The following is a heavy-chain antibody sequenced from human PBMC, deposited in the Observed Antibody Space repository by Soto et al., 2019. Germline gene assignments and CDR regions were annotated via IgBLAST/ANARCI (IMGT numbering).Heavy chain of an antibody. V-gene: IGHV3-7*01. CDR1: GFTFSSFW. D-gene: IGHD2-2*01. CDR2: IRQDGSEK. Sequence: EVQLVESGGGLVQPGGSLRLSCAASGFTFSSFWMNWVRQAPGKGLEWVANIRQDGSEKYYVDSVKGRFTISRDNGENSLYLQVNSLTSEDAAVYYCARARSTRGRALDVWGQGTTVTVSS. J-gene: IGHJ6*02. CDR3: ARARSTRGRALDV.